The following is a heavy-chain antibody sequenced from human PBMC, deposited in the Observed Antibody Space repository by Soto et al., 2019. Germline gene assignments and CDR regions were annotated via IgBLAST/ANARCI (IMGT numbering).Heavy chain of an antibody. CDR3: ARDRGEDSSSFYYYYYYGMDV. CDR2: IYYSGST. Sequence: PSEPLSLKCTVSAGSISSYYWSWIRQPPGKGLEWIGYIYYSGSTNYNPSLKSRVTISVDTSKNQFSLKLSSVTAADTAVYYCARDRGEDSSSFYYYYYYGMDVWGQGTTVTVSS. V-gene: IGHV4-59*01. CDR1: AGSISSYY. D-gene: IGHD6-6*01. J-gene: IGHJ6*02.